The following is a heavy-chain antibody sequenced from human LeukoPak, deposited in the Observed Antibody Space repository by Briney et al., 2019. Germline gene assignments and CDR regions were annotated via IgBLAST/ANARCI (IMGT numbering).Heavy chain of an antibody. D-gene: IGHD3-3*01. Sequence: ASVKVSCKASGYTFTSYGISWVRQAPGQGLEWMGWISAYNGNTNYAQKLQGRVAMTTDTSTSTAYMELRSLRSDDTAVYYCARGGVYYDFWSGYYKTEYFQHWGQGTLVTVSS. CDR1: GYTFTSYG. CDR3: ARGGVYYDFWSGYYKTEYFQH. CDR2: ISAYNGNT. J-gene: IGHJ1*01. V-gene: IGHV1-18*01.